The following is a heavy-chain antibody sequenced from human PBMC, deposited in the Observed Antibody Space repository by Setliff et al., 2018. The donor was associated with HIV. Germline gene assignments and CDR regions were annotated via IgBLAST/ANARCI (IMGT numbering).Heavy chain of an antibody. CDR2: LSPSGTT. CDR1: GGSFSNYY. Sequence: KASETLSLTCTVYGGSFSNYYTNWIRQPPGKGLEWIGELSPSGTTRSSPSLKSRVTISLDTSKNQFSLELTSVTAADTAIYYCASFLVTTVTNQDYWGQGTPVTVSS. CDR3: ASFLVTTVTNQDY. J-gene: IGHJ4*02. D-gene: IGHD4-17*01. V-gene: IGHV4-34*01.